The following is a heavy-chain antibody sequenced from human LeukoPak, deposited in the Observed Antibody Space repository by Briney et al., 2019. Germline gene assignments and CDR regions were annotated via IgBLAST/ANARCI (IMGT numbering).Heavy chain of an antibody. CDR1: GGSICSYY. CDR3: ARDRDGYNFFDY. D-gene: IGHD5-24*01. V-gene: IGHV4-59*01. CDR2: IYYSGST. J-gene: IGHJ4*02. Sequence: SETLSLTCTVSGGSICSYYWSWIRQPPGKGLEWIGYIYYSGSTNYNPSLKSRVTISVDTSKNQFSLKLSSVTAADTAVYYCARDRDGYNFFDYWGQGTLVTVSS.